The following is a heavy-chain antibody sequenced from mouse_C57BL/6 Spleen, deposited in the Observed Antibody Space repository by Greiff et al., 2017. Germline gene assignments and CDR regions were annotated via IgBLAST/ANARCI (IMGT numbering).Heavy chain of an antibody. D-gene: IGHD2-4*01. J-gene: IGHJ1*03. V-gene: IGHV5-16*01. CDR1: GFTFSDYY. CDR2: INYDGSST. Sequence: EVHLVESEGGLVQPGSSMKLSCTASGFTFSDYYMAWVRQVPEKGLEWVANINYDGSSTYYLDSLKSRFIISRDNAKNILYLQMSSLKSEDTATYCCARGRDYDDWYFDVWGTGTTVTVSS. CDR3: ARGRDYDDWYFDV.